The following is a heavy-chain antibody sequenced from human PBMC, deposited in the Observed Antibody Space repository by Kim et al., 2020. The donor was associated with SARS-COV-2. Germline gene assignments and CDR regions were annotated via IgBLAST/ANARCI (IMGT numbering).Heavy chain of an antibody. CDR1: GFTFSSYA. J-gene: IGHJ4*02. CDR2: ISYDGSNK. Sequence: GGSLRLSCAASGFTFSSYAMHWVRQAPGKGLEWVAVISYDGSNKYYADSVKGRFTISRDNFKNTLYLQMNSLRAEDTAGYYGARAPRGGAEDHWGQGTLVTVSS. CDR3: ARAPRGGAEDH. V-gene: IGHV3-30*04. D-gene: IGHD3-16*01.